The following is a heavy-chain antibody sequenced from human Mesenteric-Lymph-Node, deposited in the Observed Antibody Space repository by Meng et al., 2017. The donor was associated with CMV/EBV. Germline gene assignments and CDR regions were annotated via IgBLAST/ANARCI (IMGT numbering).Heavy chain of an antibody. CDR3: ARDGGEGYWDGMDV. J-gene: IGHJ6*02. CDR2: IGTAGDT. V-gene: IGHV3-13*01. D-gene: IGHD2-8*02. CDR1: GFTFSSYD. Sequence: GESLKISCAASGFTFSSYDMHWVRQATGKGLEWVSAIGTAGDTYYPGSVKGRCTISRENATNSWDLQMNSLRAGDTAVYYCARDGGEGYWDGMDVWGQGTTVTVSS.